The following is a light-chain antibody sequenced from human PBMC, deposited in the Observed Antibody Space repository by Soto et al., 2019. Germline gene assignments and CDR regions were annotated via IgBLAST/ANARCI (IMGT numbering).Light chain of an antibody. CDR2: GAS. CDR3: QQRSNWPPRT. V-gene: IGKV3-11*01. J-gene: IGKJ1*01. Sequence: EIVLTQSPATLSLSPGERATLSCRASQSVSSYLAWYQQKPGQAPRLLIDGASSRATGIPDRFSGSGSGTDFTLTISSLEPEDFAVYYCQQRSNWPPRTFGQGTKVDIK. CDR1: QSVSSY.